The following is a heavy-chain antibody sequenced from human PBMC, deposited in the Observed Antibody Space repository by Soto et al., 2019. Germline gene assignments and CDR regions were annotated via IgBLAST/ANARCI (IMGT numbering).Heavy chain of an antibody. D-gene: IGHD3-3*01. CDR2: IIPIFGTA. Sequence: SVKVSCKASGGTFSSYAISWVRQAPGQGLEWMGGIIPIFGTANYAQKFQGRVTVTADESTSTAYMELSSLRSEDTAVYYCARDRAYYDFWSGYYTPEPDYYYYGMDVWGQGTTVTVSS. J-gene: IGHJ6*02. V-gene: IGHV1-69*13. CDR1: GGTFSSYA. CDR3: ARDRAYYDFWSGYYTPEPDYYYYGMDV.